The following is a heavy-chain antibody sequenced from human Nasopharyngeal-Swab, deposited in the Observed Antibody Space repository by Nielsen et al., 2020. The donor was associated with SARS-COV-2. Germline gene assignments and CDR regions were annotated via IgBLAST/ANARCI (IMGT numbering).Heavy chain of an antibody. CDR1: GFTFSSNS. D-gene: IGHD6-13*01. J-gene: IGHJ4*02. CDR2: ISSSGSII. CDR3: ARDRPGVATSGEFDY. Sequence: GESLKISCAASGFTFSSNSMNWVRQAPGRGLEWVSFISSSGSIIYNADSVKGRFTISRDNAKNSLYLQMNSLRAEDTAVYYCARDRPGVATSGEFDYWGQGTPVTVSS. V-gene: IGHV3-48*04.